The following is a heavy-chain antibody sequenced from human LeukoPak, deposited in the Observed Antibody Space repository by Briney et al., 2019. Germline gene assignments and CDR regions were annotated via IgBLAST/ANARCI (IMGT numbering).Heavy chain of an antibody. CDR1: GGSISSGSYY. V-gene: IGHV4-61*02. CDR3: ARGMAFVD. D-gene: IGHD2-21*01. Sequence: SQTLSLTCTVSGGSISSGSYYWRWLRQPAGKGLEWIGRIYTSGSTHYNPSLKSRVTISVDTSKNQFSLKLSSVTAADTAVYYCARGMAFVDWGQGTLVTVSS. J-gene: IGHJ4*02. CDR2: IYTSGST.